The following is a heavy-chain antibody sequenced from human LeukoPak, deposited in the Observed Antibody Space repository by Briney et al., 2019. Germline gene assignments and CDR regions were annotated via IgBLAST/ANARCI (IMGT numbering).Heavy chain of an antibody. D-gene: IGHD4-17*01. J-gene: IGHJ4*02. CDR3: GRGQFYGDYEDY. CDR2: IYYSGNT. Sequence: SETLSLTCAVSGGSVSSGTYYWKWIRQHPGKGLEWVGCIYYSGNTFYNPSLESRITISLDTSKNQFSLRLTSVTPADTAVYYCGRGQFYGDYEDYWGQGTLVTVSS. V-gene: IGHV4-31*11. CDR1: GGSVSSGTYY.